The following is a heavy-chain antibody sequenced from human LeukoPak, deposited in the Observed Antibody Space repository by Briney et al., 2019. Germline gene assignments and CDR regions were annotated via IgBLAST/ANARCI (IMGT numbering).Heavy chain of an antibody. Sequence: PSETLSLTCAVSGGSISSPNWWSWVRQPPGKGLEWIGYIYYSGSTNYNPSLKSRVTISVDTSKNQFSLKLSSVTAADTAVYYCARSPTYCGGDCYLAGNWFDPWGQGTLVTVSS. J-gene: IGHJ5*02. CDR3: ARSPTYCGGDCYLAGNWFDP. CDR1: GGSISSPNW. V-gene: IGHV4-4*02. CDR2: IYYSGST. D-gene: IGHD2-21*02.